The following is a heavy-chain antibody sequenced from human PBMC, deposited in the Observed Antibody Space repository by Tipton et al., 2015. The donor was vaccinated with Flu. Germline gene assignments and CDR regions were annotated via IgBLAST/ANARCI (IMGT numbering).Heavy chain of an antibody. CDR1: GGSISSYF. J-gene: IGHJ4*02. CDR2: IYYTGDT. CDR3: ARDDSRVPRALDY. Sequence: TLSLTCTVSGGSISSYFWTWIRQSPGKGPEWIGNIYYTGDTNYNPSLSSRVTMSLDTSKNKFSLRMTSVTAADTAVYYCARDDSRVPRALDYWGQGTLVTVSS. V-gene: IGHV4-59*01. D-gene: IGHD2-21*02.